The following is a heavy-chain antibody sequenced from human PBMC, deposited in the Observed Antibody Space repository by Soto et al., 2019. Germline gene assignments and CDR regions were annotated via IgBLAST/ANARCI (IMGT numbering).Heavy chain of an antibody. Sequence: PGWSRRLSCVASGLSVSHKYMAWVRQAPEMGLEWVSILYTEGTTYYADSVKGRFTISRDSSKNTLFLQMDSLRAEDTAVYYCVRPRPSGENYGMDVWGQGTTVTASS. D-gene: IGHD3-16*01. CDR2: LYTEGTT. CDR1: GLSVSHKY. J-gene: IGHJ6*02. V-gene: IGHV3-53*01. CDR3: VRPRPSGENYGMDV.